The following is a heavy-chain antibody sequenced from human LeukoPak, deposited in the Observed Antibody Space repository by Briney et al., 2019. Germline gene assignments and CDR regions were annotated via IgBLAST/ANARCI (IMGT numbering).Heavy chain of an antibody. CDR1: GFTFSNAR. J-gene: IGHJ4*02. CDR2: IKSKTDGGTT. V-gene: IGHV3-15*01. CDR3: TTARAPFDY. Sequence: GGPLRLTRAAYGFTFSNARLSWVRQAQGKGLEWVGRIKSKTDGGTTDYAAPVKGRFTISRDDSKNTLYLQMNSLKTEDTAVYYCTTARAPFDYWGQGTLVTVSS.